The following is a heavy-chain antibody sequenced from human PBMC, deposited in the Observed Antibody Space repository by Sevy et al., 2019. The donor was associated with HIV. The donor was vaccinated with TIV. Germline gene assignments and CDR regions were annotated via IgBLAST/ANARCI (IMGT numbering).Heavy chain of an antibody. CDR2: XNWXADNT. J-gene: IGHJ3*01. V-gene: IGHV3-20*04. D-gene: IGHD3-22*01. Sequence: GGSLRLSCAASXXXFPXYAMSWVRXPXGKGLEWXXXXNWXADNTGYADSLKGRFTISRDNAKNSLYLEINSLRAEDXALYYCAMSTYYYDTTGYGXXXLWGQGTLVTVSS. CDR1: XXXFPXYA. CDR3: AMSTYYYDTTGYGXXXL.